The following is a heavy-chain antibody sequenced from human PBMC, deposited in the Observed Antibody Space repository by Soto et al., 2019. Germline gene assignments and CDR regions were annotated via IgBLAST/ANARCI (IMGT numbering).Heavy chain of an antibody. Sequence: SETLSLTFTVSGGSISSYYWSWIRQPPGKGLEWIGYIYYSGSTNYNPSLKSRVTISVDTSKNQFSLKLSSVAAADTAVYYCARGMVRGVYYFDYWGQGTLVTVSS. V-gene: IGHV4-59*01. CDR1: GGSISSYY. D-gene: IGHD3-10*01. J-gene: IGHJ4*02. CDR3: ARGMVRGVYYFDY. CDR2: IYYSGST.